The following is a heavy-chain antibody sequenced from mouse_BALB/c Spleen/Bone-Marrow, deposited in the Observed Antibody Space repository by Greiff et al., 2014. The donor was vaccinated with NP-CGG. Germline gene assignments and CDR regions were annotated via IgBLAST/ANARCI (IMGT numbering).Heavy chain of an antibody. CDR2: INPYNGAT. J-gene: IGHJ2*01. CDR3: ARSWDY. D-gene: IGHD4-1*01. CDR1: GYSFTGYY. V-gene: IGHV1-31*01. Sequence: VQLKQSGPDLVKPEASVKISCKASGYSFTGYYMHWVKQSHVKSLEWIGRINPYNGATTYNQNFKDKASLTVDKSSSTAYMELHSLTSEDSAVYYCARSWDYWGQGTTLTVSS.